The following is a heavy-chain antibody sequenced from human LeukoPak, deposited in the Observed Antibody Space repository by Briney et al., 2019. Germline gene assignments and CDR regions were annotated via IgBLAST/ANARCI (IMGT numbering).Heavy chain of an antibody. J-gene: IGHJ4*02. V-gene: IGHV3-23*01. CDR3: ANTRAPYFDY. D-gene: IGHD3-16*01. CDR2: ISNSGGST. Sequence: GGSLRLSCAASGFTISNYAISWVRQAPGKGLEWVSLISNSGGSTYYAESVKGRFTISRDNPKNTLYLQMNSLRAEDTAVYYCANTRAPYFDYWGQGTLVTVSS. CDR1: GFTISNYA.